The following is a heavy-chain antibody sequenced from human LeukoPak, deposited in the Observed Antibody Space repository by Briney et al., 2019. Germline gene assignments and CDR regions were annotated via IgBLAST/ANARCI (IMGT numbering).Heavy chain of an antibody. CDR2: ISAYNGNT. Sequence: ASVKVSCEASGYTFTSYGISWVRQAPGQGLEWMGWISAYNGNTNYAQKLQGRVTMTTDTSTSTAYMELRSLRSDDTAVYYCAREDLGYCSSTSCYGDAFDIWGQGTMVTVSS. CDR3: AREDLGYCSSTSCYGDAFDI. V-gene: IGHV1-18*04. J-gene: IGHJ3*02. CDR1: GYTFTSYG. D-gene: IGHD2-2*01.